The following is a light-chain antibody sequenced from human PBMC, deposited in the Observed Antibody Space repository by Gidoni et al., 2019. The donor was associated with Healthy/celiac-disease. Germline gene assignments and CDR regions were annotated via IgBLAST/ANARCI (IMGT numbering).Light chain of an antibody. CDR3: NSRDSSGTHVG. CDR1: SLRSYY. CDR2: GKN. V-gene: IGLV3-19*01. Sequence: VRITCQGDSLRSYYASWYQQKPGQAPVLVIYGKNNRPSGIPDRFSGSSSGNTAALAITGAQAEDEADYYCNSRDSSGTHVGFGGGTTLTV. J-gene: IGLJ2*01.